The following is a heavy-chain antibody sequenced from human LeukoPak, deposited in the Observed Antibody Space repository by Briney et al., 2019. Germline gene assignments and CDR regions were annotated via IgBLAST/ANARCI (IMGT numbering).Heavy chain of an antibody. Sequence: PSETLSLTCTVSGYSISSGYYWGWIRQPPGKGLEWIGSIYHSGSTYYNPSLKSRVTISVDTSKNQFSLKLSSVTAADTAVYYCARDWDTTNWFDPWGQGTLVTVSS. CDR1: GYSISSGYY. J-gene: IGHJ5*02. V-gene: IGHV4-38-2*02. CDR2: IYHSGST. CDR3: ARDWDTTNWFDP. D-gene: IGHD5-18*01.